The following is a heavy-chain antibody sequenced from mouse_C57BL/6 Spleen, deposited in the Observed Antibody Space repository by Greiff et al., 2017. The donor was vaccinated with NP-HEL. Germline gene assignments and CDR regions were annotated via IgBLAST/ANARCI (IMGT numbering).Heavy chain of an antibody. CDR2: IFPGSGST. CDR3: ERSLDGSGRLDAMDY. J-gene: IGHJ4*01. Sequence: QVQLKESGAELMKPGASVKLSCKATGYTFTGYWIEWVKQRPGHGLEWIGEIFPGSGSTNYTEKLKGKATFTVDTSSNTAYMQLRRLTTEASANYYCERSLDGSGRLDAMDYWGQGTSVTVSS. V-gene: IGHV1-9*01. CDR1: GYTFTGYW. D-gene: IGHD3-2*02.